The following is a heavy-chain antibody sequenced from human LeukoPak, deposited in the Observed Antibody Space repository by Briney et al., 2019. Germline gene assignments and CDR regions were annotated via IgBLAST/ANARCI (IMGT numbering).Heavy chain of an antibody. CDR1: GYTFTSYY. V-gene: IGHV1-46*01. D-gene: IGHD3-10*01. CDR2: INPSGGST. Sequence: ASVKVSCKASGYTFTSYYMHWVRQAPGQGLEWMGIINPSGGSTSYAQKFQGRVTMTRDTSTSTVYMELNSLRAEDTAVYYCARDGNYYGSGSYSWGQGTLVTVSS. CDR3: ARDGNYYGSGSYS. J-gene: IGHJ4*02.